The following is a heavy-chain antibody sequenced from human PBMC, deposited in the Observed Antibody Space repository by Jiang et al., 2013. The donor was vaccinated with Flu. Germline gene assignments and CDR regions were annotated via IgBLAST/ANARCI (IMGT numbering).Heavy chain of an antibody. Sequence: IIYPGDSDTRYSPSFQGQVTISADKSISTAYLQWSSLKASDTAMYYCASGYSYGPDYWGQGTLVTVSS. CDR2: IYPGDSDT. V-gene: IGHV5-51*01. D-gene: IGHD5-18*01. CDR3: ASGYSYGPDY. J-gene: IGHJ4*02.